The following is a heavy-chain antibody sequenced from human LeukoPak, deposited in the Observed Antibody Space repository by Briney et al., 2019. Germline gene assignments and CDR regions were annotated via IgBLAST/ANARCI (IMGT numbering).Heavy chain of an antibody. CDR1: GFTFSSYG. Sequence: GRSLRLSCAASGFTFSSYGMHWVRQAPGKGLEWVAVISYDGSNKYYADSVKGRFTISRDNSKNTLYLQMNSLRAEDTAVYYCAKSSGYSYGYFAYWGQGTLVTVSS. J-gene: IGHJ4*02. CDR3: AKSSGYSYGYFAY. V-gene: IGHV3-30*18. D-gene: IGHD5-18*01. CDR2: ISYDGSNK.